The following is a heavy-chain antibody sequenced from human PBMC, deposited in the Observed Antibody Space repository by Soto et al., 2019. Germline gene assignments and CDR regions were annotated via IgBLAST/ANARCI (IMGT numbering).Heavy chain of an antibody. CDR2: ISAYNGNT. CDR1: GYTFTSYG. CDR3: SRGRGYYYYYGMDV. J-gene: IGHJ6*02. D-gene: IGHD3-16*01. V-gene: IGHV1-18*01. Sequence: QVQLVQSGAEVKKPGASVKVSCKASGYTFTSYGISWVRQAPGQGLEWMGWISAYNGNTNYAQKLQGRVTMTTDTSTSTASLELRRRRSDDTAVYYCSRGRGYYYYYGMDVWGQGTTVTVSS.